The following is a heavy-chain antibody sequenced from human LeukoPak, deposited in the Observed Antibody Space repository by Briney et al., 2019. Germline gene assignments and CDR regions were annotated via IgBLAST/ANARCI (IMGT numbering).Heavy chain of an antibody. V-gene: IGHV3-48*03. D-gene: IGHD4-11*01. Sequence: GGSLRLSCAASGFTFSSYEMNWVRQAPGKGLEWVSYNSSSGSTIYYADSVKGRFTISRDNAKNSLYLQMNSLRDDDTAVYYCAKDGVTYGRHDYSDYWGQGTLVIVSS. CDR1: GFTFSSYE. J-gene: IGHJ4*02. CDR2: NSSSGSTI. CDR3: AKDGVTYGRHDYSDY.